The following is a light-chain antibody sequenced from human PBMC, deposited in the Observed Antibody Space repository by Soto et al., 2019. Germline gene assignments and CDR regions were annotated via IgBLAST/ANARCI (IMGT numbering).Light chain of an antibody. CDR1: QVIGSRY. Sequence: EIVMTQSPGTLSLSPGERATISCRASQVIGSRYLAWYHQKSGQAPRLLIYGASSRATGIPDRFSGRGSWTDFTLTISRLEPEDFGVYYCQLFGSSIPHTFVQGTKLEIK. J-gene: IGKJ2*01. CDR2: GAS. V-gene: IGKV3-20*01. CDR3: QLFGSSIPHT.